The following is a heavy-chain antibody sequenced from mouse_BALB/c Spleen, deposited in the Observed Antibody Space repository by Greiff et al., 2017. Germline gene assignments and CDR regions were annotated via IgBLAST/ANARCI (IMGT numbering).Heavy chain of an antibody. CDR1: GFTFSSYG. D-gene: IGHD2-3*01. V-gene: IGHV5-6*01. J-gene: IGHJ4*01. Sequence: DVQLVESGGDLVKPGGSLKLSCAASGFTFSSYGMSWVRQTPDKRLEWVATISSGGSYTYYPDSVKGRFTISRDNAKNTLYLQMSSLKSEDTAMYYCAKQEGDGYYDYAMDDWGQGTSVTVSS. CDR3: AKQEGDGYYDYAMDD. CDR2: ISSGGSYT.